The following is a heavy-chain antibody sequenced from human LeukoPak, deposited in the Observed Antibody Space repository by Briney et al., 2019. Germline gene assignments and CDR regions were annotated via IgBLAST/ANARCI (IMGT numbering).Heavy chain of an antibody. J-gene: IGHJ4*02. CDR3: ARDPGTWGYVYYYDSSGYYPPYYFDY. CDR2: ISAYNGNT. D-gene: IGHD3-22*01. V-gene: IGHV1-18*01. Sequence: ASVKVSCKASGYTFTSYGISWVRQAPGQGLERMGWISAYNGNTNYAQKLQGRVTMTTDTSTSTAYMELRSLRSDDTAVYYCARDPGTWGYVYYYDSSGYYPPYYFDYWGQGTLVTVSS. CDR1: GYTFTSYG.